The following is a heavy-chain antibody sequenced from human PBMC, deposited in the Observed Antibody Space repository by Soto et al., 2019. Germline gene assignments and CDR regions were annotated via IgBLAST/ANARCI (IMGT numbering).Heavy chain of an antibody. V-gene: IGHV3-64D*06. CDR3: VKGGYSYAYNAFDI. CDR2: ISSNGGST. Sequence: GGSLRLSCSASGFIFRSYTMYWVRQAPGKGLEYVSAISSNGGSTYDADSVKDRFIISRDNSKNTLYLQMRGLRAEDTAVYYCVKGGYSYAYNAFDIWGQGTMVTVSS. J-gene: IGHJ3*02. CDR1: GFIFRSYT. D-gene: IGHD3-16*01.